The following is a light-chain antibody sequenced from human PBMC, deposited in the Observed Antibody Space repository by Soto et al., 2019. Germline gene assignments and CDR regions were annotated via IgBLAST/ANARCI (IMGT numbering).Light chain of an antibody. J-gene: IGLJ1*01. CDR2: DVS. CDR1: SSDVGGYNY. Sequence: PALTQPASGSGSPGHASTLSCTGTSSDVGGYNYGSWYRQHPGKAPKLMIYDVSNRPSGVSKRFSGSKSGNTASLTISGLQAEDEADYYCSSYTSSSTYVFGTGTRSPS. V-gene: IGLV2-14*01. CDR3: SSYTSSSTYV.